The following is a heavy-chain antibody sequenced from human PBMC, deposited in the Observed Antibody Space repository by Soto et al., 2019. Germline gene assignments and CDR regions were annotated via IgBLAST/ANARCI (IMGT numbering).Heavy chain of an antibody. CDR1: GYTFTRYT. V-gene: IGHV1-3*01. CDR2: INPDNGNT. D-gene: IGHD2-15*01. CDR3: ARGIATGQLDP. J-gene: IGHJ5*02. Sequence: ASVKVSCKASGYTFTRYTINWVRQAPGQRLEWMGWINPDNGNTKSSQKFQDRVIITRDTSASTAYMDLSSLRSEDTAVYYCARGIATGQLDPWGQGTLVTVSS.